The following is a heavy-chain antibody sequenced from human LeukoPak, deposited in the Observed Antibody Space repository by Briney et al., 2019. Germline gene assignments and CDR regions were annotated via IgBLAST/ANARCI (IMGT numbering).Heavy chain of an antibody. J-gene: IGHJ6*03. CDR3: ARDRGIAARQYYYYYMDV. V-gene: IGHV3-7*01. Sequence: PGGSLRLSCAASGFTFSDYYMSWVRQAPGKGLEWVANIKQDGSEKYYVDSVKGRFTISRDNAKNSLYLQMNSLRAEDTAVYYCARDRGIAARQYYYYYMDVWGKGTTVTVSS. CDR2: IKQDGSEK. D-gene: IGHD6-6*01. CDR1: GFTFSDYY.